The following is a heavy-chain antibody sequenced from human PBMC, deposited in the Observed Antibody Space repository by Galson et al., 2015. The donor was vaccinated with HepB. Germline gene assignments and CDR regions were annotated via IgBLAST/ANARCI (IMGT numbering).Heavy chain of an antibody. CDR1: GFTFSRHW. V-gene: IGHV3-74*01. CDR3: ARGVHNWFDP. Sequence: SLRLSCAASGFTFSRHWMHWVRQAPGKGLVWVSRIDGDGSITTYADYVKGRFTISRDDAKNTRYLQMNSLRAEDTAVYYCARGVHNWFDPWGQGTLVTVSS. CDR2: IDGDGSIT. J-gene: IGHJ5*02.